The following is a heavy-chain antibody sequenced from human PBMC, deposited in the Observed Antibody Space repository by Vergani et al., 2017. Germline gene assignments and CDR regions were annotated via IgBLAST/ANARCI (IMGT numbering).Heavy chain of an antibody. D-gene: IGHD2-2*01. V-gene: IGHV3-21*02. J-gene: IGHJ4*02. Sequence: EVQLVESGGGLVKPGGSLRLSCAASGLIFNSYSMNLVRQAPGKGLEWVSSINSRGTYTFYSDSVKGRITISRDIANSSLFLQLCSLRAEDTAVYYCATAGVVEIGAHFDHWGRGTLVTVSS. CDR1: GLIFNSYS. CDR3: ATAGVVEIGAHFDH. CDR2: INSRGTYT.